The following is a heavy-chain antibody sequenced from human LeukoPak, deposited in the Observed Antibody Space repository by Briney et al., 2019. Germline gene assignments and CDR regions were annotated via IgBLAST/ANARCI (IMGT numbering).Heavy chain of an antibody. CDR2: IRYDGSNK. V-gene: IGHV3-30*02. J-gene: IGHJ4*02. Sequence: GGSLRLSCAASGFTFSSYGMHWVRQAPGKGLEWVAFIRYDGSNKYYAGSVKGRFTVSRDNSKNTLYLQMNGLRAEDTAVYYCGDSSGWHEIDYWGQGTLVTVSS. CDR1: GFTFSSYG. D-gene: IGHD6-19*01. CDR3: GDSSGWHEIDY.